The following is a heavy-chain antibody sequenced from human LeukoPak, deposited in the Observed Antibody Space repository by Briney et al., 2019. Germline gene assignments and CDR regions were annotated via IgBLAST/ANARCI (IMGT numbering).Heavy chain of an antibody. Sequence: SVKVSCKASGGTFSSYAFSWVRQAPGQGLEWMGKIIPILGLTKYAQNYQGRVTITADKSTSTAYMELSSLRFEDTALYYCAKAGRIGYDSYPYWGQGTLVTVSS. J-gene: IGHJ4*02. CDR2: IIPILGLT. D-gene: IGHD6-25*01. CDR1: GGTFSSYA. V-gene: IGHV1-69*04. CDR3: AKAGRIGYDSYPY.